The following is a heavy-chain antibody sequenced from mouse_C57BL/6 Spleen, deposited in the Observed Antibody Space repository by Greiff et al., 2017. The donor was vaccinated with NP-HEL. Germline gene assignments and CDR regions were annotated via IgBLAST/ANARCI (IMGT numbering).Heavy chain of an antibody. V-gene: IGHV1-82*01. J-gene: IGHJ2*01. CDR1: GYAFSSSW. D-gene: IGHD1-1*01. CDR2: IYPGDGDT. CDR3: ARDYGSIFDY. Sequence: QVQLQQSGPELVKPGASVKISCKASGYAFSSSWMNWVKQRPGKGLEWIGRIYPGDGDTNYNGKFKGNATLTADKSSSTAYMQLSSLTSEDSAVYFCARDYGSIFDYWGQGTTLTVSS.